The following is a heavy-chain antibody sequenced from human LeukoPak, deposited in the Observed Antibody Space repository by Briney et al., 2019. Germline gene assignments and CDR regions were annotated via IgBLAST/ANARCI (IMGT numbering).Heavy chain of an antibody. CDR1: GFTFSNAW. V-gene: IGHV3-15*01. CDR2: IKSKTDGGTT. D-gene: IGHD3-10*01. J-gene: IGHJ3*02. Sequence: PGGSLRLSCAASGFTFSNAWMSWVRQAPGKGLEWVGRIKSKTDGGTTDYAAPVHGRFNISSADSKNTLYLQMTSLKTEDTAVYYCTTDYYGSGSYPDAFDIWGRGTMVTVSS. CDR3: TTDYYGSGSYPDAFDI.